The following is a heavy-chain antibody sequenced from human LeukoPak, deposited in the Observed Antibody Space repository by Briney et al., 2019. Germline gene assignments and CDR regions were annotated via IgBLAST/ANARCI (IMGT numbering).Heavy chain of an antibody. CDR3: ARDATLLYSSSYDY. J-gene: IGHJ4*02. CDR1: GYSISSGYY. Sequence: SETLSLTCTVSGYSISSGYYWGWIRQPPGKGLEWIGSIYHSGSTYYNPSLKSRVTISVDTSKNQFSLKLSSVTAADTAVYYCARDATLLYSSSYDYWGQGTLVTVSS. CDR2: IYHSGST. D-gene: IGHD6-6*01. V-gene: IGHV4-38-2*02.